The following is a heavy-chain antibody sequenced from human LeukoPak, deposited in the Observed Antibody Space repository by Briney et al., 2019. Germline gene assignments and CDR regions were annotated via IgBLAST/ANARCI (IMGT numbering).Heavy chain of an antibody. Sequence: GGSLRLSCAASGFTFSSYEMNWVRQAPGKGLEWVSYISSSGNTIYYADSVKGRFTISRDNAKNSLYLQMNSLRAEDTAVYYCARGGSYNWNDIWDYWGQGILVTVSS. J-gene: IGHJ4*02. CDR1: GFTFSSYE. D-gene: IGHD1-1*01. V-gene: IGHV3-48*03. CDR3: ARGGSYNWNDIWDY. CDR2: ISSSGNTI.